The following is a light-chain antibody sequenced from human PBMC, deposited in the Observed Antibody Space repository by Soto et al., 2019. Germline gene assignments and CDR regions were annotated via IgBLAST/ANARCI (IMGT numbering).Light chain of an antibody. J-gene: IGKJ3*01. CDR1: QSVSSY. Sequence: EIVLTQSPATLSLSPGERATLSCRASQSVSSYLAWYQQKPGQAPRLLIYDASNRATGIPARFSGSGSGTAFTLPTSSLEPEDFAVYYCQQRSNWPPEITFGRGTKVDIK. V-gene: IGKV3-11*01. CDR3: QQRSNWPPEIT. CDR2: DAS.